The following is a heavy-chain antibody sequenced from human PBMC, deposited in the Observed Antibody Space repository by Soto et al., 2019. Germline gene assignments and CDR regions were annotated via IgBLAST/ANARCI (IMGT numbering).Heavy chain of an antibody. Sequence: EVQLVESGGGLVKPGGSLRLSCAASGFTFSNAWMSWVRQAPGKGLEWVGRIKSKTDGGTTDYAAPVKGRFTISRDDSKNTLYLQMNSLKTEDTAVYYCTAGGFLEWLLWGGGGYDAFDIWGQGTMVTVSS. D-gene: IGHD3-3*01. CDR1: GFTFSNAW. CDR3: TAGGFLEWLLWGGGGYDAFDI. V-gene: IGHV3-15*01. CDR2: IKSKTDGGTT. J-gene: IGHJ3*02.